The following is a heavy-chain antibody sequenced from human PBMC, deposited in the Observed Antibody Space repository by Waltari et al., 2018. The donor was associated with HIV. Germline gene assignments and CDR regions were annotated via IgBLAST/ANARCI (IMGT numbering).Heavy chain of an antibody. CDR1: GFTFCSNW. V-gene: IGHV3-7*01. CDR2: IKQDGSEK. CDR3: ARPIGRGQDY. Sequence: EVQLVESGGGLVQPGGSLGLSCAATGFTFCSNWTSWVRQVPGKGLEWVANIKQDGSEKNYVDSVKGRFTISRDNAKNSLYLQMNSLRVEDTAVYYCARPIGRGQDYWGQGTLVTVSS. J-gene: IGHJ4*02.